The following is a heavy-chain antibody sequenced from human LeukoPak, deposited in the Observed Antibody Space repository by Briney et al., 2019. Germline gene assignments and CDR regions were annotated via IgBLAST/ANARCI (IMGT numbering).Heavy chain of an antibody. D-gene: IGHD5-18*01. V-gene: IGHV4-34*01. CDR2: INHSGST. Sequence: PSETLSLTCAVYGGSFSGYYWSWTRQPPGKGLEWIGEINHSGSTNYNPSLKGRVTISVDTSKNQFSLKLSSVTAADTAVYYCARGRRIQLWSRPDYYMDVWGKGTTVTVSS. J-gene: IGHJ6*03. CDR1: GGSFSGYY. CDR3: ARGRRIQLWSRPDYYMDV.